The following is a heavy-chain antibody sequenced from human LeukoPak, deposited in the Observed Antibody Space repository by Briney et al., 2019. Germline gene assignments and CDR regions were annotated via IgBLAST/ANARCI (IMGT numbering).Heavy chain of an antibody. Sequence: PGGSLRLSCAASGFTFKNYAMTWVRQAPGKGLEWVSSISGSGGSPYYADSVKGRFTISRDNSKNTLYLQMNSLRAEDTAVYYCAKSSGRVAGTGDYWGQGTLVTVSS. CDR2: ISGSGGSP. D-gene: IGHD6-19*01. CDR1: GFTFKNYA. V-gene: IGHV3-23*01. CDR3: AKSSGRVAGTGDY. J-gene: IGHJ4*02.